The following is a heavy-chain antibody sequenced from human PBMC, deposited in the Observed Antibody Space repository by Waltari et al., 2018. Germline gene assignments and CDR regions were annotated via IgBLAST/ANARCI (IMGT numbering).Heavy chain of an antibody. Sequence: QVQLVQSGAEVKKPGSSVKVSCKASGGTFSSYAISWVRQAPGQGLEWMGGSIPIFGTANDAQKCQGRVTITADESTSTAYMELSSLRSEDTAVYYCARVVGSLQDEYYFDYWGQGTLVTVSS. CDR2: SIPIFGTA. CDR3: ARVVGSLQDEYYFDY. CDR1: GGTFSSYA. V-gene: IGHV1-69*13. D-gene: IGHD3-10*01. J-gene: IGHJ4*02.